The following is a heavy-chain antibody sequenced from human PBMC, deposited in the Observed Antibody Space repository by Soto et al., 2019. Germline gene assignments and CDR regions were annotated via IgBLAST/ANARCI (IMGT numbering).Heavy chain of an antibody. CDR1: GFTVSSNY. V-gene: IGHV3-53*01. CDR3: ARGGYSSGPFDY. D-gene: IGHD6-19*01. J-gene: IGHJ4*02. CDR2: IYGGST. Sequence: GGSLRLSCAASGFTVSSNYMSWVRQAPGRGLEWVSVIYGGSTYYADSVKGRFTISRDTSKNTLYLQMNSLRAEDTAVYYCARGGYSSGPFDYWGQGTLVTVSS.